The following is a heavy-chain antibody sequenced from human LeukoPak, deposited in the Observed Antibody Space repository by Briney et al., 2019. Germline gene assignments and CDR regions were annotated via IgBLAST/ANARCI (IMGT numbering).Heavy chain of an antibody. CDR3: ARDDILTGYPTPFDY. V-gene: IGHV3-48*03. CDR2: ISSSGSTI. CDR1: GFTFSSYE. D-gene: IGHD3-9*01. J-gene: IGHJ4*02. Sequence: GGSLRLSCAASGFTFSSYEMNWVRQAPGKGLEWVSYISSSGSTIYYADSVKGRFAISRDNAKNSLYLQMNSLRAEDTAVYYCARDDILTGYPTPFDYWGQGTLVTVST.